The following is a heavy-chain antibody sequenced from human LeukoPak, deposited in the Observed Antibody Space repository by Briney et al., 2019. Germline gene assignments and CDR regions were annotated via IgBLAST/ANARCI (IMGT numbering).Heavy chain of an antibody. CDR2: INTSGST. V-gene: IGHV4-61*02. CDR1: GGSISSGSYY. D-gene: IGHD2-2*01. CDR3: ARAGYFSSTSCYGRAFDI. Sequence: SETLSLTCTVSGGSISSGSYYWSWIRQPAGKGLEWIGRINTSGSTNYNPSLKSRVTISVDTSKNQFSLKLSSVTAADTAVYYCARAGYFSSTSCYGRAFDIWGQGTMVTVSS. J-gene: IGHJ3*02.